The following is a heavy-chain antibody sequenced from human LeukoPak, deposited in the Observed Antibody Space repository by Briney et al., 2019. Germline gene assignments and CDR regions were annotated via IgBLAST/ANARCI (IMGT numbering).Heavy chain of an antibody. Sequence: VASVKDSSKASGYTVTSYGISWVRQAPGQGLEWMGWISAYNGNTNYAQKLQGRVTMTTDTSTITAYLEMRSLTAYDTAVYYCARSMVVFDYWGQGTLVSVSS. CDR2: ISAYNGNT. D-gene: IGHD3-10*01. CDR1: GYTVTSYG. J-gene: IGHJ4*02. V-gene: IGHV1-18*01. CDR3: ARSMVVFDY.